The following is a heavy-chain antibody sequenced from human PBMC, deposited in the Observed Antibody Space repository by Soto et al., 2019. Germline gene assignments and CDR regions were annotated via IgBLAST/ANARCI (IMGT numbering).Heavy chain of an antibody. D-gene: IGHD1-26*01. V-gene: IGHV3-74*01. CDR1: GFTFSSFW. Sequence: EVQLVESGGGLVQPGGSLRLSCAASGFTFSSFWMHWVRQVPGKGLVCVSRINTDGSSPSYADSVKGRFTISRDNAKNTVYLQMNSLRAEAPALYYCARVGRVWELVNWGQGILVTVSS. CDR2: INTDGSSP. J-gene: IGHJ4*02. CDR3: ARVGRVWELVN.